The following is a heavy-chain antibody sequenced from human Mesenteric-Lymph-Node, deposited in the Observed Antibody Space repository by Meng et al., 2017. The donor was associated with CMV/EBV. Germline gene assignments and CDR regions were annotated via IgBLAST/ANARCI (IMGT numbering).Heavy chain of an antibody. CDR2: ISSNRITE. Sequence: GESLKISCAASGFTLSDYYMSWIRQVPGKGLEWVSYISSNRITEYYADSVKGRFTISRDNAKNTLYLQMNSLRAEDTAVYYCARAYGGRGYCSSTSCYTGTNTPYNWFDPWGQGTLVTVSS. D-gene: IGHD2-2*02. CDR3: ARAYGGRGYCSSTSCYTGTNTPYNWFDP. CDR1: GFTLSDYY. J-gene: IGHJ5*02. V-gene: IGHV3-11*04.